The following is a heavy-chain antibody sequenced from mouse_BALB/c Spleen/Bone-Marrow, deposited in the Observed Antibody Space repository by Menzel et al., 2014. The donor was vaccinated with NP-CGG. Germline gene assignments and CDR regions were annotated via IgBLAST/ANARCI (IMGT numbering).Heavy chain of an antibody. V-gene: IGHV7-3*02. CDR3: ARYGYDYFDY. CDR1: GFTFTDYY. J-gene: IGHJ2*01. Sequence: EVKLVESGGGLVQPGGSLRLSCATSGFTFTDYYMSWVRQPPGKALEWLGFIRNKANGYTTEYSASVKGRFTISRDNSQSILYLQMNTLRAEDSAPYYCARYGYDYFDYWGQGTTLTVSS. D-gene: IGHD2-2*01. CDR2: IRNKANGYTT.